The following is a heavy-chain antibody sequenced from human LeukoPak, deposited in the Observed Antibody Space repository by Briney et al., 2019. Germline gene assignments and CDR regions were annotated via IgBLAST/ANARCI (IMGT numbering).Heavy chain of an antibody. J-gene: IGHJ6*02. CDR2: IIPIFGTA. V-gene: IGHV1-69*05. Sequence: SVKVSCKASGGTFSSYAISWVRQAPGQGLEWMGGIIPIFGTANYAQKPQGRVTMTTDTSTSTAYMELRSLRSDDTAVYYCARDNGITIFGVVIFPYYYYGMDVWGQGTTVTVSS. D-gene: IGHD3-3*01. CDR1: GGTFSSYA. CDR3: ARDNGITIFGVVIFPYYYYGMDV.